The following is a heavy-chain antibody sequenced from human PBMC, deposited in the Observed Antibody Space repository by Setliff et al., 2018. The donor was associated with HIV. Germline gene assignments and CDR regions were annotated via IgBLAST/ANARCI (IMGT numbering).Heavy chain of an antibody. V-gene: IGHV4-34*01. CDR3: VRWYYCVSGACYRADY. J-gene: IGHJ4*02. Sequence: PSETLSLTCSVYGTSFSDHYWSWVRQTPGKGLEWIGEMNQSGTTNYNPSLKSRVTMSIDTSERQFSLKLTSVTAADTAVYYCVRWYYCVSGACYRADYWGQGTMVTVYS. CDR1: GTSFSDHY. CDR2: MNQSGTT. D-gene: IGHD2-21*02.